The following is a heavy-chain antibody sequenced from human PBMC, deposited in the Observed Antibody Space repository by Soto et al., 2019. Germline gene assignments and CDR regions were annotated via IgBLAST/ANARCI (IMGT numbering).Heavy chain of an antibody. J-gene: IGHJ6*02. CDR1: GGSISSGLYY. V-gene: IGHV4-31*03. CDR3: AREVVVVVAATPYYYYGMDV. Sequence: PSETLSLTCXVSGGSISSGLYYCTWIRQHPGKGLEWIGYIYSRGNTYYNPSLKSRVTISVDTSKNQFSLKLSSVTAADTAVYYCAREVVVVVAATPYYYYGMDVWGQGTTVTVSS. CDR2: IYSRGNT. D-gene: IGHD2-15*01.